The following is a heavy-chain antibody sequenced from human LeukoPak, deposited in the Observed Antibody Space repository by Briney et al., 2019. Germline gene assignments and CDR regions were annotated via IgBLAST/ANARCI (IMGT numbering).Heavy chain of an antibody. J-gene: IGHJ6*02. CDR1: GGSISSYY. V-gene: IGHV4-59*01. Sequence: SETLSLTCTVSGGSISSYYWSWIRQPPGKGLEWIGYIYYSGSTNYNPSLKSRVTISVDTSKNQFSLKLSSVTAADTAVYYCAGVNGGGHYYYYGMDVWGQGTTVTVSS. CDR3: AGVNGGGHYYYYGMDV. D-gene: IGHD2-21*01. CDR2: IYYSGST.